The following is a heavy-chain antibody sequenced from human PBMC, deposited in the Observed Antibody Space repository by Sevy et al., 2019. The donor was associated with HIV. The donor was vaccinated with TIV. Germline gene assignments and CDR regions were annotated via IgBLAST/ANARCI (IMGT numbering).Heavy chain of an antibody. CDR3: ATLDFWSDHPFYGTDV. D-gene: IGHD3-3*01. J-gene: IGHJ6*02. CDR2: FDPEDGET. CDR1: RYSLSEIS. Sequence: ASVKVSCKVSRYSLSEISMHWVRQTPGKGLEWMGGFDPEDGETIYAQKFQGRVTMTEDTSTDTAYMELRRLTSEDTAVYYCATLDFWSDHPFYGTDVWGQGTTVTVSS. V-gene: IGHV1-24*01.